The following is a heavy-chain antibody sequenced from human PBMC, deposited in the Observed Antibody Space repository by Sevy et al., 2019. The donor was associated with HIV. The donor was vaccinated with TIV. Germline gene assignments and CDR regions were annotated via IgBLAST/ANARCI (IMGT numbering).Heavy chain of an antibody. CDR3: ANLGTSYYESSSYYYQAPFDY. J-gene: IGHJ4*02. CDR1: GFIFSTHA. V-gene: IGHV3-23*01. D-gene: IGHD3-22*01. Sequence: GGSLRLSCAASGFIFSTHAMSWVRQAPGKGLEWVSIIRGDGGNTYYADSVKGRFTISRDNSKNTLYLQMKSLRAEDTAVYYCANLGTSYYESSSYYYQAPFDYWGQGTLVTVSS. CDR2: IRGDGGNT.